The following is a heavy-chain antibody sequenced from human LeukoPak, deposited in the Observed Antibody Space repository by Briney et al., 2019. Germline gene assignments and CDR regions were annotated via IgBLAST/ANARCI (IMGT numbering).Heavy chain of an antibody. CDR2: ISSNGGST. CDR1: GFTFSSYA. J-gene: IGHJ4*02. V-gene: IGHV3-64*01. D-gene: IGHD5-12*01. Sequence: PGRSLRLSCAASGFTFSSYAMHWVRQAPGKGLEYVSAISSNGGSTYYANSVKGRFTISRDNSKNTLYLQMGSLRAEDMAVYYCAREGDIVATRSFDYWGQGTLVTVSS. CDR3: AREGDIVATRSFDY.